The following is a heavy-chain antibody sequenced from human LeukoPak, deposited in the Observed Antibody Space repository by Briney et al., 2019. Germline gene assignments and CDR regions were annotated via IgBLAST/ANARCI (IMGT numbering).Heavy chain of an antibody. V-gene: IGHV3-21*01. CDR1: GFTFSSYS. J-gene: IGHJ6*03. D-gene: IGHD3-22*01. CDR2: IRSSSSYI. Sequence: GGSLRLSCAASGFTFSSYSMNWVRQAPGKGLEWVSSIRSSSSYIYYADSVKGRFTISRDNAKNSLYLQMNSLRAEDTAVYYCARDFGYDSSGYYHVREDYYYYMDVWGKGTTVTVSS. CDR3: ARDFGYDSSGYYHVREDYYYYMDV.